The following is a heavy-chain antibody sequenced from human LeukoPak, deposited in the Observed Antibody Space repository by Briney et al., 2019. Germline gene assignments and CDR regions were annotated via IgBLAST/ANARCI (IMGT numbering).Heavy chain of an antibody. V-gene: IGHV3-23*01. CDR2: LSGSGGST. CDR1: GFTFSNYA. Sequence: GGSLRLSCAASGFTFSNYAMSWVRQAPGKGLEWVSALSGSGGSTYYADSVKGRFTISRDNSKNTLYLQMNSLRAEDTALYYCARIGLPPGLYSGSYYFWGVHAFDIWGQGTMVTVSS. D-gene: IGHD1-26*01. CDR3: ARIGLPPGLYSGSYYFWGVHAFDI. J-gene: IGHJ3*02.